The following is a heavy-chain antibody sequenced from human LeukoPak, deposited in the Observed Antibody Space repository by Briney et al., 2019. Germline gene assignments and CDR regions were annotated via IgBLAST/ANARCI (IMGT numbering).Heavy chain of an antibody. CDR1: GFTFSNAW. CDR3: ARVNYYDSSGYYDYFDY. J-gene: IGHJ4*02. Sequence: PGGSLRLSCAASGFTFSNAWMSWVRQAPGKGLEWVGRIKSKTDGGTTDYAAPVKGRFTISRDDSKNTLYLQMNSLRAEDTAVYYCARVNYYDSSGYYDYFDYWGQGTLVTVSS. D-gene: IGHD3-22*01. V-gene: IGHV3-15*01. CDR2: IKSKTDGGTT.